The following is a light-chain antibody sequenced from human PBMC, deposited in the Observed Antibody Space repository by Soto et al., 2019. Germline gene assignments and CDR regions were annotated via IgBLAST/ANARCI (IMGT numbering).Light chain of an antibody. CDR3: TSYTSSSTNYV. V-gene: IGLV2-14*01. J-gene: IGLJ1*01. CDR1: SSDIGGYNY. CDR2: EVS. Sequence: QSALTQPASVSGSHGQSITISCTGTSSDIGGYNYVSWYQQHPGKAPELMIYEVSNRPSGVSNRFSGSKSGNTASLTISGLQAEDEADYYCTSYTSSSTNYVFGTGTKLTVL.